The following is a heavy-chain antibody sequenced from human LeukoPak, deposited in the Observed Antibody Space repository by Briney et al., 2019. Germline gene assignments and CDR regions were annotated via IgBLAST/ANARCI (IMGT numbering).Heavy chain of an antibody. CDR3: ARERGSGATDILTGYYNDAFDI. V-gene: IGHV3-7*01. CDR1: GFTFSDYL. CDR2: IIQHGSEE. J-gene: IGHJ3*02. Sequence: GGSLRLSCAASGFTFSDYLMNWVRQAPGKGLEWVANIIQHGSEEYYLDSVKGRFTISRDNAKNSLYLQMNSLRAEDTAVYYCARERGSGATDILTGYYNDAFDIWGQGTMVTVSS. D-gene: IGHD3-9*01.